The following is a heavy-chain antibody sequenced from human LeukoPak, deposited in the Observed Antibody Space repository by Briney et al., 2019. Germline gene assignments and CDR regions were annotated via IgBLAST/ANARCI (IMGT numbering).Heavy chain of an antibody. CDR1: GFTFSSYA. D-gene: IGHD2-15*01. CDR2: ISGSGGST. CDR3: AKGYCSGGSCYPTN. V-gene: IGHV3-23*01. J-gene: IGHJ4*02. Sequence: GGSLRLSCAAPGFTFSSYAMSWVRQAPGKGLEWVSAISGSGGSTYYADSVKGRFTISRDNSKNTLYLQMNSLRAEDTAVYYCAKGYCSGGSCYPTNWGQGTLVTVSS.